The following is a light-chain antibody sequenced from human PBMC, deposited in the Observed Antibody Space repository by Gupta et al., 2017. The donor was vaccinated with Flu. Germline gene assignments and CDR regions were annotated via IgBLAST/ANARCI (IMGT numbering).Light chain of an antibody. Sequence: DIVLTQSPVTLSLSPGDRATLSCRASQTISNYLAWYQQKPGQVPRLLIYDASKRATGIPARFNGSGSGTDFTLTISSLEPEDFAVYYCQQRTMLTFGGGTKVEIK. CDR2: DAS. CDR1: QTISNY. CDR3: QQRTMLT. J-gene: IGKJ4*01. V-gene: IGKV3-11*01.